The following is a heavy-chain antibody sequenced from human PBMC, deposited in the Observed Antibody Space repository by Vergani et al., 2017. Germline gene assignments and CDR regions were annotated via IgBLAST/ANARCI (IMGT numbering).Heavy chain of an antibody. CDR1: GFTFSSYG. J-gene: IGHJ4*02. V-gene: IGHV3-30*03. CDR2: ISYDGSNK. D-gene: IGHD4-17*01. Sequence: QVQLVESGGGVVQPGRSLRLSCAASGFTFSSYGMHWVRQAPGKGLEWVAVISYDGSNKYYADSVKGRFTISRDNAKNSLYLQMNSLRAEDTALYYCARDYGDYDFEVFDYWGQGTLVTVSS. CDR3: ARDYGDYDFEVFDY.